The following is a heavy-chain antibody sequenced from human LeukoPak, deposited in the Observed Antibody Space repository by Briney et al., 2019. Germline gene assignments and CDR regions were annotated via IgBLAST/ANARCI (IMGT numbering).Heavy chain of an antibody. J-gene: IGHJ4*02. Sequence: ASVKVSCKASGYTFTSYYMHWVRQAPGQGLEWMGIINPSGGSTSYAQKFQGRVTITADESTSTAYMELSSLRSEDTAVYYCARGRSDYGDYAEDSDYFDYWGQGTLVTVSS. CDR2: INPSGGST. CDR3: ARGRSDYGDYAEDSDYFDY. CDR1: GYTFTSYY. V-gene: IGHV1-46*01. D-gene: IGHD4-17*01.